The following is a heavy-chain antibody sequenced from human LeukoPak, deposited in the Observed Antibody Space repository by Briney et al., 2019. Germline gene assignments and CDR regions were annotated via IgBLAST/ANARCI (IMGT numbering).Heavy chain of an antibody. Sequence: PGGSLRLSCVASGFTFSSYWMTWVRQAPGKGLEWLANIKEDGRIQYYLDFGRGRFTISRDNAKTSVYLQLNSLRADDTAVYYCARVVAVAGPIDYWGQGTLVTVSS. CDR1: GFTFSSYW. V-gene: IGHV3-7*01. CDR2: IKEDGRIQ. CDR3: ARVVAVAGPIDY. J-gene: IGHJ4*02. D-gene: IGHD6-19*01.